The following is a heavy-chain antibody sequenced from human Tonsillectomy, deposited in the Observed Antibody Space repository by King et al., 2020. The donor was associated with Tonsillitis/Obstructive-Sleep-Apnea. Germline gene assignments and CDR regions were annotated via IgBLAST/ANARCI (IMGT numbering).Heavy chain of an antibody. V-gene: IGHV3-30*04. CDR3: AIDVRRLKRITIFDYGIDV. CDR2: ISYDGSDK. D-gene: IGHD3-3*01. Sequence: MHWVRQAPGQGLAWVAVISYDGSDKYYSDSVKGRFIISRDDSKRTLNLQMNSLRGEDTAVYFCAIDVRRLKRITIFDYGIDVCGQGSTVTVAS. J-gene: IGHJ6*02.